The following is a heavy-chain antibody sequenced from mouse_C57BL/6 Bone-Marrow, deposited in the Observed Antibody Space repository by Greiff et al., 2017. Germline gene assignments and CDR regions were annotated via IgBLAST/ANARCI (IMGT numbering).Heavy chain of an antibody. V-gene: IGHV1-55*01. Sequence: VQLQQSGAELVKPGASVKMSCKASGYTFTSYWITWVKQRPGQGLEWIGDIYPGSGSTNYNEKFKSKATLTVDTSSSTAYMQLSSLTSEDSAVYYCSREDLYGISWYYFDYWGQGTTLTVSS. J-gene: IGHJ2*01. CDR2: IYPGSGST. CDR3: SREDLYGISWYYFDY. D-gene: IGHD1-1*01. CDR1: GYTFTSYW.